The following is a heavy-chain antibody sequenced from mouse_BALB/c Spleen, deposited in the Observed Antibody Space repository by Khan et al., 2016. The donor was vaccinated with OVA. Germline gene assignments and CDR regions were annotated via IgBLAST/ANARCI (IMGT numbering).Heavy chain of an antibody. CDR2: ISNSGST. V-gene: IGHV3-2*02. Sequence: EVELVESGPGLVKPSQSLSLTCTVTGYSITSGYAWNWIRQFPGNKLEWMGYISNSGSTSYNPSLRSRISITRDTSKNQFFLQLNSVTTEDTATYYCARKNYYGYAMDYWGQGTSVTGSS. D-gene: IGHD1-1*01. CDR3: ARKNYYGYAMDY. CDR1: GYSITSGYA. J-gene: IGHJ4*01.